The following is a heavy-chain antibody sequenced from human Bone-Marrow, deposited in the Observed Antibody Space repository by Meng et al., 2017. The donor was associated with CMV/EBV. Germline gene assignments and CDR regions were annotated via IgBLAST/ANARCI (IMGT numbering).Heavy chain of an antibody. V-gene: IGHV4-59*01. CDR3: ARVETGTRGGGFDI. CDR2: IYYSGST. D-gene: IGHD1/OR15-1a*01. J-gene: IGHJ3*02. Sequence: SETLSLTCTVSGGSISDYYWSWIRQPPGKGLEWIGYIYYSGSTNYNPSLKSRVTISVDTSKNQLSLKLSSVTAADTAVYYCARVETGTRGGGFDIWGQGTRVTVSS. CDR1: GGSISDYY.